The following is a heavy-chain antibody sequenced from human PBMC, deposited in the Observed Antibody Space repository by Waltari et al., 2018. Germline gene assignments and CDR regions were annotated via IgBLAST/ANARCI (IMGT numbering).Heavy chain of an antibody. Sequence: HVQLVESGGGVVQPGRSLRLSCAASGFIFSSPAMHWVRQAPGKGVEWVAVISYDGSDKYYADSVKGRFSISRDNSRNTLYLQMNSLRAEDTAVYYCARLFVDLFTGAHGAFDVWGQGTMVTVSS. CDR3: ARLFVDLFTGAHGAFDV. J-gene: IGHJ3*01. D-gene: IGHD3-9*01. CDR1: GFIFSSPA. V-gene: IGHV3-30*04. CDR2: ISYDGSDK.